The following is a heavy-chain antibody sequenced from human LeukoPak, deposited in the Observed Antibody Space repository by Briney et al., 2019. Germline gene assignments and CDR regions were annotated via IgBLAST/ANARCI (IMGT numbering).Heavy chain of an antibody. Sequence: ASVKVSCKASGGTFSSYAISWVRQAPGQGLEWMGRIIPILGIANYAQKFQGRVTITADKSTSTAYMELSSLRSEDTAVYYCARGSYGGAFDIWGQGTMVTVSS. CDR1: GGTFSSYA. CDR3: ARGSYGGAFDI. D-gene: IGHD1-26*01. CDR2: IIPILGIA. J-gene: IGHJ3*02. V-gene: IGHV1-69*04.